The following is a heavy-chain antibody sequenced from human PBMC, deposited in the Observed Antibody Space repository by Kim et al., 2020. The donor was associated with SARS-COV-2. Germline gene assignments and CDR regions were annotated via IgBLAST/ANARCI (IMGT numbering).Heavy chain of an antibody. V-gene: IGHV3-15*01. D-gene: IGHD3-10*01. Sequence: GGSLRLSCAASGFTFSNAWMSWVRQAPGKGLEWVGRIKSKTDGGTTDYAAPVKGRFTISRDDSKNTLYLQMNSLKTEDTAVYYGTTDRPAVRGVRDFDYCGQGTLFTVSS. J-gene: IGHJ4*02. CDR3: TTDRPAVRGVRDFDY. CDR1: GFTFSNAW. CDR2: IKSKTDGGTT.